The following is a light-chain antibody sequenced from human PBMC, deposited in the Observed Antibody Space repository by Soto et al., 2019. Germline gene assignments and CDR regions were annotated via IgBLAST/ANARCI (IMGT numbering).Light chain of an antibody. CDR3: QQRSNWLIT. CDR2: DAS. V-gene: IGKV3-11*01. Sequence: EVVMTQSPGTLSVSLGERATLSCRASQSVSSYLAWYQQKPGQAPRLLIYDASNRATGIPARFSGSGSGTDFTLTISSLEPEDFAVYYCQQRSNWLITFGQGTRLEIK. J-gene: IGKJ5*01. CDR1: QSVSSY.